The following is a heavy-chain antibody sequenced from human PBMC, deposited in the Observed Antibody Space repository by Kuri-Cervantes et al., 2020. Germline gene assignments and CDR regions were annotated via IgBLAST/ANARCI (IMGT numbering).Heavy chain of an antibody. J-gene: IGHJ3*02. CDR2: IWYDGSNK. V-gene: IGHV3-33*08. CDR3: AGSSWSHDAFDI. Sequence: GGSLRLSCAASGFTFSSYGMHWVRQAPGKGLEWVAVIWYDGSNKYYADSVKGRFTISRDNSKNTLYLQMNSLRAEDTAVYYCAGSSWSHDAFDIWGQGTMVTVSS. CDR1: GFTFSSYG. D-gene: IGHD6-13*01.